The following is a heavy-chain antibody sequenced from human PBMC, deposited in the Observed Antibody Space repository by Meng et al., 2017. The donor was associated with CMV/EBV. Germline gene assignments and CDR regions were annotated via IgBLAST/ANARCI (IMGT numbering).Heavy chain of an antibody. CDR1: GYSFTSYG. CDR3: ARAPPGILGVNFDC. CDR2: ISAYNGDT. V-gene: IGHV1-18*01. D-gene: IGHD1-26*01. Sequence: ASVKVSCKASGYSFTSYGISWVRQAPGQGLEWMGWISAYNGDTNYAQKLQGRVTMTTDTSTTTAYMELRSLRSDDTALYYCARAPPGILGVNFDCWGQGTLVTVSS. J-gene: IGHJ4*02.